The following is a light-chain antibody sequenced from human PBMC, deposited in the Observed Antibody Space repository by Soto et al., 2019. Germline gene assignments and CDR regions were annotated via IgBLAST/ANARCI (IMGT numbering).Light chain of an antibody. Sequence: NFMLTQPHSVSESPGKTVTISCTRSSGSIASNYVQWYQQRPGSAPTTVIYEDNQTPSGVPDRFSGSIDSSSNSASLTISGLKTEDEADYYCQSYDSSTHVVFGGGTQLTV. CDR1: SGSIASNY. V-gene: IGLV6-57*04. CDR2: EDN. J-gene: IGLJ2*01. CDR3: QSYDSSTHVV.